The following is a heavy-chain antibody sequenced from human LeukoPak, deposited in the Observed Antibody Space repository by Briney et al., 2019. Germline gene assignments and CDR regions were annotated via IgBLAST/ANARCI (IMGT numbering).Heavy chain of an antibody. CDR2: IIPIFGTA. D-gene: IGHD2-2*01. V-gene: IGHV1-69*01. J-gene: IGHJ1*01. CDR3: ARYCSSTSCYGYAEYFQH. Sequence: QXXGXGXEWMGGIIPIFGTANYAQKFQGRVTITADESTSTAYMELSSLRSEDTAVYYCARYCSSTSCYGYAEYFQHWGQGTLVTVSS.